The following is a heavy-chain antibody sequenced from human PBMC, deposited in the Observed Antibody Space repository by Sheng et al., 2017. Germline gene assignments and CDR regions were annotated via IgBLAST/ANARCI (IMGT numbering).Heavy chain of an antibody. CDR3: ARGQPYGTTWICTFEW. D-gene: IGHD2-8*01. V-gene: IGHV3-74*01. CDR2: LIVMGGST. Sequence: EVQLVESGGGLVQPGGSRRDSPVQPLDSPSVATGCTGSAKLQGRGWCGSHVLIVMGGSTSYADSVKGRFTISRDNAKNTLYLQMNSLRAEDTAVYYCARGQPYGTTWICTFEWWGQGILVTVS. CDR1: DSPSVATG. J-gene: IGHJ4*02.